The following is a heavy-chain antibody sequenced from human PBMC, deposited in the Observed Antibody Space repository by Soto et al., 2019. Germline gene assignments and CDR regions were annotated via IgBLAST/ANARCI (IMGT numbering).Heavy chain of an antibody. V-gene: IGHV3-30-3*01. CDR3: ASRDDYGDSEWIYYFDY. D-gene: IGHD4-17*01. CDR2: ISYDGSNK. Sequence: QVQLVESGGGVVQPGRSLRLSCAASGFTFSSYAMHWVRQAPGKGLEWVAVISYDGSNKYYADSVKGRFTISRDNSTNTLYLQMNSLRAEDTAVYYCASRDDYGDSEWIYYFDYWGQGTLVTVSS. CDR1: GFTFSSYA. J-gene: IGHJ4*02.